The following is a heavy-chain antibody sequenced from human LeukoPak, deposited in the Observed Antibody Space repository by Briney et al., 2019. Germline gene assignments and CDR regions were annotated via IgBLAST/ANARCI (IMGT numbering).Heavy chain of an antibody. CDR2: VIPIFGST. Sequence: SVKVSCKVSGGTFSSFTISWVRQAPGQGLEWMGGVIPIFGSTNYAQKFQGRVTNTADDSTTTAYMEVTSLTPDDTAVYYCARGYDVGDYVPYTYWGQGTLVIVSS. CDR1: GGTFSSFT. CDR3: ARGYDVGDYVPYTY. J-gene: IGHJ4*02. D-gene: IGHD4-17*01. V-gene: IGHV1-69*13.